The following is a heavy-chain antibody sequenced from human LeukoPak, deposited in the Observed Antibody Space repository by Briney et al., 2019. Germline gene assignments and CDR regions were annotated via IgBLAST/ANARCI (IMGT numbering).Heavy chain of an antibody. CDR3: ARRVGGGSSYYFDY. D-gene: IGHD4-23*01. CDR1: GGSISSSSYY. Sequence: PSETLSLTCTVSGGSISSSSYYWGWIRQPPGKGLEWIGSIYYSGSTYYNPSLKSRVTILVDTSKNQFSLKLSSVTAADTAVYYCARRVGGGSSYYFDYWGQGTLVTVSS. CDR2: IYYSGST. V-gene: IGHV4-39*07. J-gene: IGHJ4*02.